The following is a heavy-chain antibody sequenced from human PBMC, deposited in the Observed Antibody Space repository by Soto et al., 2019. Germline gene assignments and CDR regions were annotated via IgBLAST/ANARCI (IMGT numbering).Heavy chain of an antibody. CDR2: INAGNGNT. D-gene: IGHD3-16*01. J-gene: IGHJ4*02. V-gene: IGHV1-3*01. Sequence: ASVKVSCKASGYTFTSYAMHWVRQAPGQRLERMGWINAGNGNTKYSQKLQGRVTITRDTSASTTYMELSSLKSEDTALYYCARNILGGPTDYWVQGTPVTVAS. CDR1: GYTFTSYA. CDR3: ARNILGGPTDY.